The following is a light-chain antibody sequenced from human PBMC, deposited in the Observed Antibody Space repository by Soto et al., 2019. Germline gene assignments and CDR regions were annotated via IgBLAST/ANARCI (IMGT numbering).Light chain of an antibody. CDR3: QQLNSYSYT. V-gene: IGKV1-9*01. CDR1: QGISSY. Sequence: DIQLTQSPSFLSASVGDRVTITCRASQGISSYLAWYQQKPGKAPKLLIYAASALQSGVPSTFSGSGSGTEFTLTISSLQPEDFATYYCQQLNSYSYTFGQGTKLEIK. CDR2: AAS. J-gene: IGKJ2*01.